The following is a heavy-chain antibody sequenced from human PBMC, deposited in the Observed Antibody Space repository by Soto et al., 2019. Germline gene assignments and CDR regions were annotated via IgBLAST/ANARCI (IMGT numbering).Heavy chain of an antibody. CDR1: GYTFTGYY. CDR3: ARDRGIAVAGTVYYYYGMDV. CDR2: INPNSGGT. J-gene: IGHJ6*02. V-gene: IGHV1-2*02. Sequence: VASVKVSCKASGYTFTGYYMHWVRQAPGQGLEWMGWINPNSGGTNYAQKFQGRVTMTRDTSISTAYMELSRLRSDDTAVYYCARDRGIAVAGTVYYYYGMDVWGQGTTVTVSS. D-gene: IGHD6-19*01.